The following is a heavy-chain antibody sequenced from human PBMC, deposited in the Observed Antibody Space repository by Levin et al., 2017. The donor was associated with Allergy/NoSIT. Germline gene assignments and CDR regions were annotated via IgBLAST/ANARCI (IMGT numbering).Heavy chain of an antibody. CDR1: GGSVSSGSYY. D-gene: IGHD2-2*01. Sequence: PSETLSLTCTVSGGSVSSGSYYWSWIRQPPGKGLEWIGHIYHSGSTKYNPSLKSRVTILVDTSKNQFSLKLSSVTAADTAVYYCARDKVIPAGNDYYYYGMDVWGQGTTVTVSS. V-gene: IGHV4-61*01. CDR3: ARDKVIPAGNDYYYYGMDV. CDR2: IYHSGST. J-gene: IGHJ6*02.